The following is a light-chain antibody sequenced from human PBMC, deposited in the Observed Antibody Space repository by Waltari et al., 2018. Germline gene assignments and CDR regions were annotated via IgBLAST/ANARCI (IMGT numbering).Light chain of an antibody. CDR3: QHYYDTYT. Sequence: DIQMTQSPSSLSASVGDRVTITCRASQGISNSLAWYQQKPGEAPKLLVYAVSRLASGVPSSFRGSGSGTDYTLTISSLHPEDSATYYCQHYYDTYTFGQGTKLEI. J-gene: IGKJ2*01. CDR1: QGISNS. CDR2: AVS. V-gene: IGKV1-NL1*01.